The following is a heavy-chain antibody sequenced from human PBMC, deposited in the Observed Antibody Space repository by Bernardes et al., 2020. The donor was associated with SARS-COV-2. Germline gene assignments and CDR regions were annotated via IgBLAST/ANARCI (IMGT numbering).Heavy chain of an antibody. V-gene: IGHV4-59*02. CDR2: IYYTGST. J-gene: IGHJ5*01. Sequence: ETLSLTCTVSGGSVRNHYWSWIRQPPGKGLEWIGHIYYTGSTKYNSSLKSRVTISLATSDNQFSLTLNSVSAADTAVYYCARHLLDFGDYVVDSWGQGTLVTVSS. D-gene: IGHD4-17*01. CDR3: ARHLLDFGDYVVDS. CDR1: GGSVRNHY.